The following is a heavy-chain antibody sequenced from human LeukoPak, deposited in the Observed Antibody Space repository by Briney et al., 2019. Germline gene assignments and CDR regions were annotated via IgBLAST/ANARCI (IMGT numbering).Heavy chain of an antibody. V-gene: IGHV3-21*01. J-gene: IGHJ4*02. CDR1: GFTFSSYS. CDR2: ISSSSSYI. Sequence: GGSRRLSCAASGFTFSSYSMNWVRQAPGKGLEWVSSISSSSSYIYYADSVKGRFTISRDNAKNSLYLQMNSLRAEDTAVYYCAREVQLVPDYWGQGTLVTVSS. D-gene: IGHD6-13*01. CDR3: AREVQLVPDY.